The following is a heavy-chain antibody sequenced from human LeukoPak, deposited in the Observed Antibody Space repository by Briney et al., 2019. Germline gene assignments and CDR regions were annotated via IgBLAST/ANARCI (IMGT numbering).Heavy chain of an antibody. CDR1: GFTFSGSA. D-gene: IGHD6-6*01. Sequence: GGSLRLSCAASGFTFSGSAMHWVRQASGKGLEWVGRIRSKANSYATAYAASVKGRFTISRDDSKNTAYLQMNSLKTEDTAVYYCTSTFSSSYYYDYWGQGTLVTVSS. J-gene: IGHJ4*02. V-gene: IGHV3-73*01. CDR3: TSTFSSSYYYDY. CDR2: IRSKANSYAT.